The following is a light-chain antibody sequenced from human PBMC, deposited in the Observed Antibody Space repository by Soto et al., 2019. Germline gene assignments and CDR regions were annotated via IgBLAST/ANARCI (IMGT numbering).Light chain of an antibody. CDR3: HHYET. V-gene: IGKV3-15*01. CDR1: QSVGSN. CDR2: GAS. J-gene: IGKJ1*01. Sequence: IVIIQSPGPLSLSPGERVTLSCRARQSVGSNLAWYQQKPGQAPRLLIYGASTRATGIPARFSGSGSGTEFTLTISRLEPEDFTVYYCHHYETFGQGTKVDIK.